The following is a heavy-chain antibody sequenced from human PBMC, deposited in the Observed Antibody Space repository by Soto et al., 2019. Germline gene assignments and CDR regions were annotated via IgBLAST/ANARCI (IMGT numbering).Heavy chain of an antibody. V-gene: IGHV4-34*01. D-gene: IGHD3-10*01. CDR3: AKSFTNYYYGSGSYYRLGGAFDY. J-gene: IGHJ4*02. Sequence: SETLSLTCAVYGGSFSGYYWSWIRQPPGKGLEWIGEINHSGSTNYNPSLKSRVTISVDTSKNQFSLKLSSVTAADTAVYYCAKSFTNYYYGSGSYYRLGGAFDYWGQGTLVTVSS. CDR1: GGSFSGYY. CDR2: INHSGST.